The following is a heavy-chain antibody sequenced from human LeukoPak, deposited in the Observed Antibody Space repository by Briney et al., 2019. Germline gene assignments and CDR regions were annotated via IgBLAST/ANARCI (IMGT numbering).Heavy chain of an antibody. CDR3: ARQSISGSSLSYFDY. CDR1: GGSISSYY. D-gene: IGHD3-22*01. J-gene: IGHJ4*02. CDR2: NYDSGST. Sequence: SETLSLTCTVSGGSISSYYWSWIRQPPGKGLEWIGNNYDSGSTNYNPSLKSRVTISVDTSKTQCSLKLSSVTAADTAVYYCARQSISGSSLSYFDYWGQGTLVNVSS. V-gene: IGHV4-59*01.